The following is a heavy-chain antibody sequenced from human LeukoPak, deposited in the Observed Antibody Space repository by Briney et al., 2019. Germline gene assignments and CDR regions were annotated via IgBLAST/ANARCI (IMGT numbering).Heavy chain of an antibody. CDR3: AKERSGPDY. CDR1: GFTFSSYW. D-gene: IGHD2-15*01. J-gene: IGHJ4*02. CDR2: IDTDGSNT. Sequence: GGSLRLSCAASGFTFSSYWIHWVRQAPGKGLVWVSRIDTDGSNTNYADSVKGRFTISRDNSKNTLYLQMNSLRAEDTAVYYCAKERSGPDYWGQGTLVTVSS. V-gene: IGHV3-74*01.